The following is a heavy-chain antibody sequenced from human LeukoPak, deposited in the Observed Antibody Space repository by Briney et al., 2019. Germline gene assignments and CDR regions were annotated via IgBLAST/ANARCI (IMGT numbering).Heavy chain of an antibody. D-gene: IGHD2-15*01. V-gene: IGHV3-13*05. CDR2: IGSTGDP. CDR3: ARAAGLTSGRFGMDV. J-gene: IGHJ6*04. CDR1: GFTFSSYD. Sequence: GGSPRLSCAASGFTFSSYDMHWVRQATGKGLEWVSVIGSTGDPYYPDSVKGRFTISRENAKNSLYLQMNSLRAGDTAVYYCARAAGLTSGRFGMDVWGKGTTVTVSS.